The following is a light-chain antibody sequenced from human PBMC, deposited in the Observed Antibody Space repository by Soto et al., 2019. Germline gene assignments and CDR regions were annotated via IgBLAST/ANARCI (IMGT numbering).Light chain of an antibody. Sequence: EIVLTQSPATLSLSPGERATLSCRASQSVSSYLAWYQQKPGQAPRLLIYDASNRATGIPARFSGSGSGTDFTLTISSLEPEDFAVYYCQQYLNVPLTFGQGTRLEI. CDR1: QSVSSY. CDR3: QQYLNVPLT. CDR2: DAS. J-gene: IGKJ5*01. V-gene: IGKV3-11*01.